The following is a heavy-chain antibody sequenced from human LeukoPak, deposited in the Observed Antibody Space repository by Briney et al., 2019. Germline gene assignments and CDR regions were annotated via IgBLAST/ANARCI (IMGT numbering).Heavy chain of an antibody. J-gene: IGHJ4*02. D-gene: IGHD1-1*01. CDR1: GFPFSTYA. CDR3: AKDRYGYTTSSGDY. Sequence: GGSLRLSCAASGFPFSTYAMSWVRQAPGMGLEWVSAISGSGGAPYYAASVKGRFTISRDNSKNTLYLQMNSLRAEDTAVYYCAKDRYGYTTSSGDYWGQGTLVTVSS. CDR2: ISGSGGAP. V-gene: IGHV3-23*01.